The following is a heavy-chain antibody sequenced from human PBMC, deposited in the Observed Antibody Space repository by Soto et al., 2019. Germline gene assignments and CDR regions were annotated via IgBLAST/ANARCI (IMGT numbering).Heavy chain of an antibody. CDR3: AKEGISGGGALDI. Sequence: EVQLLESGGGLVQPGGSLRLSCAASGFTFSSYAMSWVRQAPGKGLEWVSAISGSGGSTYYADSVKGRFTISRDNSKNMLYRQMNSLRAEETVVYYWAKEGISGGGALDIWGQGTMVTVSS. J-gene: IGHJ3*02. CDR1: GFTFSSYA. D-gene: IGHD6-25*01. CDR2: ISGSGGST. V-gene: IGHV3-23*01.